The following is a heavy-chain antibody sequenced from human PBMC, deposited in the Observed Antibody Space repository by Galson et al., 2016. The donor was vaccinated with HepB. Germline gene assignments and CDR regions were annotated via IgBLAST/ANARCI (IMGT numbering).Heavy chain of an antibody. J-gene: IGHJ2*01. Sequence: ETLSLTCAVSGGSVSSDTWWSWVRQSPGKGLEWIAEAYHSGNSNYNPALKTRRIMSVDSSKNEISLKLTSVTAADTAVYYCAKNGPAHSGGWHFGLWGRGTLVTVSS. D-gene: IGHD6-25*01. CDR2: AYHSGNS. CDR3: AKNGPAHSGGWHFGL. V-gene: IGHV4-4*02. CDR1: GGSVSSDTW.